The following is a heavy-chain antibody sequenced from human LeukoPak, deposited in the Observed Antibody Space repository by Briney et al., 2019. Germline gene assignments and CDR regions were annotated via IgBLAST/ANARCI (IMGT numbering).Heavy chain of an antibody. Sequence: SSETLSLTCTVSGGSISTSLYYWGWIRQPPGKGLEWTGYIYYSGSTNYSPSLNYNPSLQSRVTISVDTSKNQFSLKLYSVTAADTAVYYCAKNRDYVDYWGQGTLVTVSS. V-gene: IGHV4-61*05. D-gene: IGHD1-14*01. CDR2: IYYSGST. CDR1: GGSISTSLYY. CDR3: AKNRDYVDY. J-gene: IGHJ4*02.